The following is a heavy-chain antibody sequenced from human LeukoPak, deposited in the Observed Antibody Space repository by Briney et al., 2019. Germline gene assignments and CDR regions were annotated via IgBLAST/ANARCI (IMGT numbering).Heavy chain of an antibody. CDR3: AGDYDFWSGYPHAYDAFDI. CDR2: IYTSGST. D-gene: IGHD3-3*01. V-gene: IGHV4-61*02. J-gene: IGHJ3*02. CDR1: GGSISSGRYY. Sequence: PSQTLSLTCTVSGGSISSGRYYWSWIRQPAGKGLEWIGRIYTSGSTNYNPSLKSRVTISVDTSKNQFSLKLSSVTAADTAVYYCAGDYDFWSGYPHAYDAFDIWGQGTMVTVSS.